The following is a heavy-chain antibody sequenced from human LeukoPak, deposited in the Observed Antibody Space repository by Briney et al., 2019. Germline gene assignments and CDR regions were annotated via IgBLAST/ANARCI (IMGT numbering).Heavy chain of an antibody. V-gene: IGHV4-59*01. J-gene: IGHJ4*02. CDR2: IYYSGST. D-gene: IGHD6-19*01. Sequence: SETPSLTCTVSGGSISTYYWSWLRQPPEKGLEWIGYIYYSGSTNYNPSLKSRVTISIDTSKNQFSLNLSSVTAADTAVYYCARSERYSSGWYFYFDYWGQGTLVTVSS. CDR3: ARSERYSSGWYFYFDY. CDR1: GGSISTYY.